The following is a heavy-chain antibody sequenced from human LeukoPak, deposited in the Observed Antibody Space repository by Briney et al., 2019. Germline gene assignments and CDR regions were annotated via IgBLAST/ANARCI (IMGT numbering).Heavy chain of an antibody. CDR1: GFTVSSNY. D-gene: IGHD6-19*01. Sequence: GGSLRLSCAASGFTVSSNYMTWVRQAPGKGLKWVSVIYSGGSTYYADSVKGRFTISRDNSKNTLYLQMNSLRAEDTAVYYCAREVGYSSGWYLDYWGQGTLATVSS. CDR3: AREVGYSSGWYLDY. V-gene: IGHV3-53*01. J-gene: IGHJ4*02. CDR2: IYSGGST.